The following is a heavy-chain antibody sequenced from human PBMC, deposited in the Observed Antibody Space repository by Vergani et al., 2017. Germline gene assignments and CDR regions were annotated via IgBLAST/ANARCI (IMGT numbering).Heavy chain of an antibody. CDR3: GRVADFYGLGSRLLDL. CDR1: GGSMSGSY. J-gene: IGHJ5*02. D-gene: IGHD3-10*01. CDR2: IYHRGST. V-gene: IGHV4-59*01. Sequence: QVRLQESGPGLVKPSETLSLTCSVSGGSMSGSYWSWIRQPPGKELEWIGYIYHRGSTNYNPSLETRVTISGDTSKNHFSLKLNSVTAADTAVYYCGRVADFYGLGSRLLDLWGQGILVTVSS.